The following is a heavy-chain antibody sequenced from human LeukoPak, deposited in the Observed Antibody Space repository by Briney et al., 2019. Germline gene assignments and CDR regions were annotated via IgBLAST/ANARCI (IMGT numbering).Heavy chain of an antibody. Sequence: SEALSLTCTVSGGSMTSSSYFWGWIRQTPGKGLEWIGSIYYKGNTYYNPSLKSRVTISLDTSKNQFSLKLSSVTAADTAVYYCAREKVVYGSGSYYPDYWGQGTLVTVSS. D-gene: IGHD3-10*01. J-gene: IGHJ4*02. V-gene: IGHV4-39*07. CDR2: IYYKGNT. CDR1: GGSMTSSSYF. CDR3: AREKVVYGSGSYYPDY.